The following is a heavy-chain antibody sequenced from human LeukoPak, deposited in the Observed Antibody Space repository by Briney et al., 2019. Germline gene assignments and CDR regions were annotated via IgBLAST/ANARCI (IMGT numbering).Heavy chain of an antibody. D-gene: IGHD3-9*01. CDR3: ARDFPNYDILTGYSYYYYGMDA. Sequence: GGSLRLSCAASGFTFSDYYMSWIRQAPGKGLEWVSYISSSSSYTNYADSVKGRFTISRDNAKNSLYLQMNSLRAEDTAVYYCARDFPNYDILTGYSYYYYGMDAWGKGTTVTVSS. V-gene: IGHV3-11*06. CDR2: ISSSSSYT. CDR1: GFTFSDYY. J-gene: IGHJ6*04.